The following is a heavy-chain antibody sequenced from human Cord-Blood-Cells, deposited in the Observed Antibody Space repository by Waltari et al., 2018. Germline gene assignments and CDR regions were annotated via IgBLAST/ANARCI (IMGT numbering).Heavy chain of an antibody. CDR2: INHSGST. D-gene: IGHD3-16*01. J-gene: IGHJ4*02. CDR3: ARGSGWGLFDY. V-gene: IGHV4-34*01. Sequence: QVQLQQWGAGLFKPSETLSLTCAVYGGSFSGYYWSWIRQPPGKGLEWIGEINHSGSTNYNPSLKSRVTISVDTSKSEFSLKLSSVTAADTAVYYCARGSGWGLFDYWGQGTLVTVSS. CDR1: GGSFSGYY.